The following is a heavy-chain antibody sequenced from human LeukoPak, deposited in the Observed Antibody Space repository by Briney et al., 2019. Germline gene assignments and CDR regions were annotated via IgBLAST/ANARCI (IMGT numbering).Heavy chain of an antibody. CDR1: GYTFTSYY. D-gene: IGHD5-12*01. CDR3: ARGASGYSGYDSPTGRGSTRPSAFDI. CDR2: INPSGGST. Sequence: ASVNVSCKASGYTFTSYYMHWVRQAPGQGLEWMGIINPSGGSTSYAQKFQGRVNMTRDTATSTADMELRSLRSDDTAVYYCARGASGYSGYDSPTGRGSTRPSAFDIWGQGTMVTVSS. J-gene: IGHJ3*02. V-gene: IGHV1-46*01.